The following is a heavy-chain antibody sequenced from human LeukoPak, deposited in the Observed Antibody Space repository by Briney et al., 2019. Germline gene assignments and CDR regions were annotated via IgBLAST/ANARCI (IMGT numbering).Heavy chain of an antibody. CDR3: ARDPGDYDSSGLLDY. Sequence: SETLSLTCTVSGGSISSGSYYWSWIRQSAGKGLEWIVRIYTSGSTNYNPSLKSRVTISVDTSKNQFSLKLSSVTAADTAVYYCARDPGDYDSSGLLDYWGQGTLVTVSS. V-gene: IGHV4-61*02. J-gene: IGHJ4*02. CDR2: IYTSGST. CDR1: GGSISSGSYY. D-gene: IGHD3-22*01.